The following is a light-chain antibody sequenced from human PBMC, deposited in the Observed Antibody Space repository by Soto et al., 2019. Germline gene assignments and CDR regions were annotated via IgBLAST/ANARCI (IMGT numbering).Light chain of an antibody. V-gene: IGLV2-14*01. CDR2: EVS. Sequence: QSVLTQPASVCGSPGQSITISCTGTSSDVGGYNYVSWYQQHPGKAPKLMIYEVSNRPSGVSNRFSGSKSGNTASLTISGLQAEDEADYYCSSYTSSSTLSVVFGGGTKVTVL. CDR3: SSYTSSSTLSVV. CDR1: SSDVGGYNY. J-gene: IGLJ2*01.